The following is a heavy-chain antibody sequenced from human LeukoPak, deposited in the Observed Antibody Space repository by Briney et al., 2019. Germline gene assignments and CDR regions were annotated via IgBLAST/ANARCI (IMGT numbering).Heavy chain of an antibody. Sequence: GGSLRLSCAASGFTFSSYSMNWVRQAPGKGLEWVSSISSSSSYIYYADSVKGRFTISRDNAKNSLYLQMNSLRADDTAVYYCARARVVTKWIDFWGQGTLVTVSS. CDR1: GFTFSSYS. CDR3: ARARVVTKWIDF. D-gene: IGHD2-21*02. CDR2: ISSSSSYI. J-gene: IGHJ4*02. V-gene: IGHV3-21*04.